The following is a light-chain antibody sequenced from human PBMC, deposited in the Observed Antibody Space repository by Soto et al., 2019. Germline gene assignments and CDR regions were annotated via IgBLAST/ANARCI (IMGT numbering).Light chain of an antibody. J-gene: IGKJ1*01. CDR3: QQYETYRT. Sequence: DIQMTQSPSTLSASVGDRVTITCRASQSISSWLAWYQRKPGKAPKLLIYDASSLESGVPSRFSGSGSGTEFTLTISSLQPDDFATYYCQQYETYRTFGRGTKVDIK. V-gene: IGKV1-5*01. CDR2: DAS. CDR1: QSISSW.